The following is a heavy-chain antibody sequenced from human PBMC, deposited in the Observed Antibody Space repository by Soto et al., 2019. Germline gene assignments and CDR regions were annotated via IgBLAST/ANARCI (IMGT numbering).Heavy chain of an antibody. V-gene: IGHV3-33*01. CDR1: GFTFSSYG. CDR3: ARDRFGSGRDNWFDP. D-gene: IGHD2-15*01. Sequence: PGGTLRLSCAASGFTFSSYGMHWVRQAPGKGLEWVAVIWYGGSNKYYADSVKGRFTISRDNSKNTLYLQMNSLRAEDTAVYYCARDRFGSGRDNWFDPWGQGTLVTGSS. J-gene: IGHJ5*02. CDR2: IWYGGSNK.